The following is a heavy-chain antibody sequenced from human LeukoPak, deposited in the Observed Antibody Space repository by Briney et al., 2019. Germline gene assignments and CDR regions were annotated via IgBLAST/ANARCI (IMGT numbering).Heavy chain of an antibody. D-gene: IGHD2-2*01. CDR3: ARMPDY. Sequence: PGGSLRLSCAASGFTFSHYSMNWVRQAPGKGLEWVSYISSSSTIYYADSVKGRFTISRDNAKNSLHLQMNSLRDEDTAVYYCARMPDYWGQGTLVTVSS. CDR2: ISSSSTI. V-gene: IGHV3-48*02. J-gene: IGHJ4*02. CDR1: GFTFSHYS.